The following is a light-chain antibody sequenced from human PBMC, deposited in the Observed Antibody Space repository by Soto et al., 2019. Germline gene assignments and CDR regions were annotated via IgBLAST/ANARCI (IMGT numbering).Light chain of an antibody. V-gene: IGLV1-51*01. CDR1: TSNIGNNY. CDR3: GTWDSSLNAGM. Sequence: QSVLTQPPSVSAAAGQTVTISCSGRTSNIGNNYVSWYQYLPGIAPKLLIYDNDKRPSGIPDRFSGSKSGTSATLAITGLQTGDEADYYCGTWDSSLNAGMFGGGTKLTVL. CDR2: DND. J-gene: IGLJ3*02.